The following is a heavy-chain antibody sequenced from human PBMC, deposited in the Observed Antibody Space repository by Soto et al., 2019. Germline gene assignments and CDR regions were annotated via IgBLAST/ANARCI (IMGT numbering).Heavy chain of an antibody. CDR3: ARFACIGGGCYPDWYFDL. D-gene: IGHD2-21*02. V-gene: IGHV3-21*01. CDR2: ISSSSSYI. CDR1: GFTFSTYS. Sequence: GGSLRLSCAASGFTFSTYSMNWVRQAPGKGLEWVSSISSSSSYIYYADSVKGRFTISRDNAKNSLYLQMNSLRAEDTAVYYCARFACIGGGCYPDWYFDLWARRTLVTVSS. J-gene: IGHJ2*01.